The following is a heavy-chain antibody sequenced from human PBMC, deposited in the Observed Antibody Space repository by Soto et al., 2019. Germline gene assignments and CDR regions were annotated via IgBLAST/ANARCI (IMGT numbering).Heavy chain of an antibody. V-gene: IGHV3-7*03. Sequence: EVQLVESGGGLVQPGGSLRLSCAASGFTFSRYWMSWVRQAPGQGLEWVANIKQDGSEKYYVDSVKGRFTISRDNAKNSLYLQMNRLRAEDAAVFYCVRVGRLGGYWGQGNRVTVSS. CDR2: IKQDGSEK. D-gene: IGHD3-16*01. CDR3: VRVGRLGGY. J-gene: IGHJ4*02. CDR1: GFTFSRYW.